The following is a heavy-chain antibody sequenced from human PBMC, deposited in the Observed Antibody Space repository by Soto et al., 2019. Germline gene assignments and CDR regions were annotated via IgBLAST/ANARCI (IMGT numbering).Heavy chain of an antibody. D-gene: IGHD6-19*01. CDR3: GTDSVSDWRPGVGY. Sequence: QVLLVQSGAEVKKPGSSVKVSCKASGVSFSDSTISWVRQALGQGLEWMGKIIPILGIPNFAQKFQGRVTITADKSTSTAYMELSSLRSEDTAVYYCGTDSVSDWRPGVGYWGQGTLVTVSS. CDR2: IIPILGIP. V-gene: IGHV1-69*04. CDR1: GVSFSDST. J-gene: IGHJ4*02.